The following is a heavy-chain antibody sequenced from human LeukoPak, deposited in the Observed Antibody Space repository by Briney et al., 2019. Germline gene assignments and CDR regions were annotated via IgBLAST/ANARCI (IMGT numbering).Heavy chain of an antibody. V-gene: IGHV4-39*01. Sequence: RSSETLSLTCTVSGGSISISSSYWGWIRQPPGKGLEWIGSIYYSGSTYYNPSLKSRVAISVDTSKNQFSLKLSSVTAADTAVYYCVRHQYYYGAGSYYVFDSWGQGTLVTVSS. CDR3: VRHQYYYGAGSYYVFDS. J-gene: IGHJ5*01. CDR1: GGSISISSSY. CDR2: IYYSGST. D-gene: IGHD3-10*01.